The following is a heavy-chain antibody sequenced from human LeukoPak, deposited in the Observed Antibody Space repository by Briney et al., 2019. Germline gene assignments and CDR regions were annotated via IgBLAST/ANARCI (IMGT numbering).Heavy chain of an antibody. V-gene: IGHV5-51*01. CDR1: GYSFTNYW. J-gene: IGHJ4*02. CDR2: IYPGDSDA. Sequence: GESLKISCKGSGYSFTNYWIAWVRQMPEKGLEWMGVIYPGDSDARYSPSFQGQVAISADKSINTAYLQWGSLKASDTAMYYRARRTIAVGAYDYWAQGTLVTVSS. CDR3: ARRTIAVGAYDY. D-gene: IGHD6-19*01.